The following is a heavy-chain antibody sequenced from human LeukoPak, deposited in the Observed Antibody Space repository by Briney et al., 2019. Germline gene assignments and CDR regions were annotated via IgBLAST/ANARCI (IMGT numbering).Heavy chain of an antibody. D-gene: IGHD3-3*01. CDR2: ISAYNGNT. J-gene: IGHJ3*02. CDR3: ARTFPTFSYYDFWSGKNAFDI. CDR1: GYTFTSYG. Sequence: GASVTVSCTAAGYTFTSYGISWVRQDPGQGLEWMGWISAYNGNTNYAQKLQGRVTMTTDTSTSTAYMELRSLRSDDTAVYYCARTFPTFSYYDFWSGKNAFDIWGQGTMVTVSS. V-gene: IGHV1-18*01.